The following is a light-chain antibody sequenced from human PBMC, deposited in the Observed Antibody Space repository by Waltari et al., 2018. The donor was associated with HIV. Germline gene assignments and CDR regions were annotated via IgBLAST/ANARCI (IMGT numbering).Light chain of an antibody. CDR2: NNN. J-gene: IGLJ1*01. Sequence: QSVLTQPSSASGTPGQRVTISCSGSSSNIGIKTVTWFQQLPGTAPKLLIYNNNQRPSGVPDRFSGSKSGTSASLAISGLQSEDEADYYCAAWDDSLMGYYVFGTGTKVTVL. CDR1: SSNIGIKT. CDR3: AAWDDSLMGYYV. V-gene: IGLV1-44*01.